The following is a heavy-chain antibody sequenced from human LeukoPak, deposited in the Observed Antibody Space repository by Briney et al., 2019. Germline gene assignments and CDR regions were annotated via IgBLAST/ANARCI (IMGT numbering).Heavy chain of an antibody. CDR3: ARDPNGDYIGTFDM. Sequence: QTGGSLRLSCAASGFTFSSYAMSWVRQAPGKGLEWVSAISGSGGSTYYADSVKGRFAISRDNSKNVLYLQMNSLRAEDTAVYFCARDPNGDYIGTFDMWGRGTMVSVSS. CDR1: GFTFSSYA. D-gene: IGHD4-17*01. CDR2: ISGSGGST. V-gene: IGHV3-23*01. J-gene: IGHJ3*02.